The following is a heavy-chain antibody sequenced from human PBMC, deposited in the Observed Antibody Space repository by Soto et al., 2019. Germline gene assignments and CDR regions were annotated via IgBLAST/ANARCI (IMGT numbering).Heavy chain of an antibody. J-gene: IGHJ6*02. CDR3: ARDAKDFSSGWTYYYYYYGMDV. D-gene: IGHD6-19*01. CDR1: GGSISSSNW. Sequence: SETLSLTCAVSGGSISSSNWWSWVRQPPGRGLEWIGEIYHSGSTNYNPSLKSRVTISVDKSKNQFSLKLSSVTAADTAVYYCARDAKDFSSGWTYYYYYYGMDVWGQGTTVTVSS. V-gene: IGHV4-4*02. CDR2: IYHSGST.